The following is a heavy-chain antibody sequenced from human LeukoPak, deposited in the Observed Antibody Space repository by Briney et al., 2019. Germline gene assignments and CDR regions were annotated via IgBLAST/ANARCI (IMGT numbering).Heavy chain of an antibody. CDR1: GGSISSGSYY. J-gene: IGHJ3*02. Sequence: ASETLSLTCTVSGGSISSGSYYWSWIRQPAGKGLEWIGRIYTSGSTNYSPSLKSRVTISVDTSKNQFSLKLSSVTAADTAVYYCARNHFTDAFDIWGQGTMVTVSS. CDR2: IYTSGST. V-gene: IGHV4-61*02. D-gene: IGHD3-3*02. CDR3: ARNHFTDAFDI.